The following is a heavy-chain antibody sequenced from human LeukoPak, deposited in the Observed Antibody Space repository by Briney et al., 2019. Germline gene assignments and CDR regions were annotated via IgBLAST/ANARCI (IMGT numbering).Heavy chain of an antibody. Sequence: GRSLRLSCVASGFTFSNYAMHWVRQAPGKGLEWVAVISYAGSNKNYADSVKGRFTISRDNSKNTLYLQMNSLRAEDTAVYYCARGPDLWSGYYIWVGVDYWGQGTLVTVSS. CDR3: ARGPDLWSGYYIWVGVDY. V-gene: IGHV3-30-3*01. D-gene: IGHD3-3*01. CDR2: ISYAGSNK. J-gene: IGHJ4*02. CDR1: GFTFSNYA.